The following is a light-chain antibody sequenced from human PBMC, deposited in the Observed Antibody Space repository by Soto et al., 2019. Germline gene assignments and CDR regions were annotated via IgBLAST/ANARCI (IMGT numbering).Light chain of an antibody. CDR2: LGS. CDR1: QSLLHSNGYNY. CDR3: MQALRTPVMYT. Sequence: DIVMTQSPLSLPVTPGEPASISCRSSQSLLHSNGYNYLDWYLQKPGQSPQLLIYLGSNRASGVPDRFSGSGSGTDFTLKISRVEAEDVGVYYCMQALRTPVMYTFGQGTKLEIK. V-gene: IGKV2-28*01. J-gene: IGKJ2*01.